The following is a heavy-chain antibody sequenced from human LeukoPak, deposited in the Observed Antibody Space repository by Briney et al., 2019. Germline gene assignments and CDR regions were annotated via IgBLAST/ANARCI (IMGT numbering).Heavy chain of an antibody. J-gene: IGHJ6*02. CDR2: ISTSGSTI. D-gene: IGHD3-3*01. CDR3: ARVGSGYYPRSGYYYYGMDV. V-gene: IGHV3-48*03. CDR1: GFTFSSYE. Sequence: GGSLRLSCAASGFTFSSYEMNWVRQAPGKGLEWVSYISTSGSTIHYADSVKGRFTISRDNAKNSLYLQMNSLRAEDTAVYYCARVGSGYYPRSGYYYYGMDVWGQGTTVTVSS.